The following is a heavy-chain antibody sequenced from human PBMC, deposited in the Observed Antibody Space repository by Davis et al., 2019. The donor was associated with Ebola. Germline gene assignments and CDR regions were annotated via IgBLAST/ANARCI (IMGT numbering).Heavy chain of an antibody. V-gene: IGHV3-23*01. D-gene: IGHD3-10*02. Sequence: PGGSLRLSCTASGFTFSSYAMTWVRQAPGKGLEWVSGISGSGGDAYYADSVKGRFTMSRDNSKNTLYLQMNSLRAEDTAVYYCARGSYVFDYWGQGTLVSVSS. CDR2: ISGSGGDA. CDR1: GFTFSSYA. CDR3: ARGSYVFDY. J-gene: IGHJ4*02.